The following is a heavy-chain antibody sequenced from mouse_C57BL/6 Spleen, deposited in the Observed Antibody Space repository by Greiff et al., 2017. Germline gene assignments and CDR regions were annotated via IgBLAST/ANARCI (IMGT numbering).Heavy chain of an antibody. V-gene: IGHV5-17*01. CDR3: ARGVNYCSSSFCDMDY. CDR1: GYAFTDYV. J-gene: IGHJ4*01. CDR2: ISTGSSSN. D-gene: IGHD1-1*01. Sequence: VKLLQSGAGLVKPGSSVKVSCAASGYAFTDYVIEWVRQTPGKGLEWVGDISTGSSSNYYTETVKGKLTMTRDKSTSTVFLQLSSLRSEDTAMYYCARGVNYCSSSFCDMDYWGQGTSLTVSS.